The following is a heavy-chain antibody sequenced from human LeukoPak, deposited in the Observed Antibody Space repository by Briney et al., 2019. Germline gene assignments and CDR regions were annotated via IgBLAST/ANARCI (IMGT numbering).Heavy chain of an antibody. V-gene: IGHV3-53*01. CDR3: ARVRGSGGSCYDY. D-gene: IGHD2-15*01. CDR1: GFTFSSYA. J-gene: IGHJ4*02. Sequence: GGSLRLSCAASGFTFSSYAMSWVRQAPGKGLEWVSVIYSGGSTYYADSVKGRFTISRDNSKNTLYLQMNSLRAEDTAVYYCARVRGSGGSCYDYWGQGTLVTVSS. CDR2: IYSGGST.